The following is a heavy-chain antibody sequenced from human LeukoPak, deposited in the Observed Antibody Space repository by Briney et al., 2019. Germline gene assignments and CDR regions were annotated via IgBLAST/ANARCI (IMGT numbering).Heavy chain of an antibody. CDR1: GGSISSGGYY. Sequence: SETLSLTCTVSGGSISSGGYYWSWIRQHPGKGLEWIVYIYYSGSTYYNPSLKSRVTISVDRSKNQFSLKLSSVTAADTAVYYCARGDGRLDYWYFDLWGRGTLVTVSS. D-gene: IGHD2-2*03. J-gene: IGHJ2*01. CDR3: ARGDGRLDYWYFDL. CDR2: IYYSGST. V-gene: IGHV4-31*03.